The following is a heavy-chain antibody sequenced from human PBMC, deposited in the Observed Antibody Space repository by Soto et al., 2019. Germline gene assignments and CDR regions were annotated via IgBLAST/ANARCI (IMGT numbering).Heavy chain of an antibody. J-gene: IGHJ5*02. CDR1: GGSVNSPNYY. V-gene: IGHV4-61*01. Sequence: QVQLQESGPGLVKPSETLSLTCTVSGGSVNSPNYYLSWIRQPPGKGLEWIGYIYYTGTTKYNPSLKSRVTISLDTSKNQFSLKLYSVTAADTAVYYCAKDQPPFDAWGQGTLVTVSS. CDR3: AKDQPPFDA. CDR2: IYYTGTT.